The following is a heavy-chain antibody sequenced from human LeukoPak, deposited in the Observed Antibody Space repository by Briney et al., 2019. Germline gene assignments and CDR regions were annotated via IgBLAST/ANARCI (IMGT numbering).Heavy chain of an antibody. Sequence: GGSLRLPCAASGFTFSSYAMHWVRQAPGKGLEWVAVISYDGSNKYYADSVKGRFTISRDNSKNTLYLQMNSLRAEDTAVYYCARVPYSSGWYYFDYWGQGTLVTVSS. J-gene: IGHJ4*02. CDR3: ARVPYSSGWYYFDY. CDR1: GFTFSSYA. CDR2: ISYDGSNK. D-gene: IGHD6-19*01. V-gene: IGHV3-30*04.